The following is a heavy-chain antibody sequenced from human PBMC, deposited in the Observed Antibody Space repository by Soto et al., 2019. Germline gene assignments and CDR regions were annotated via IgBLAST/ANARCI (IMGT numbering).Heavy chain of an antibody. CDR3: ATVYDSSGYYWGDDFDI. CDR2: MYTSGST. V-gene: IGHV4-4*07. Sequence: PAEPLCLTCTVLGSAISSYDWSWIRQPAGKGLERSGGMYTSGSTTSSASINSRVTLSVDTSNNPLYMKMNSVTAPDTAVFSCATVYDSSGYYWGDDFDIWGQGTMVTVSS. D-gene: IGHD3-22*01. J-gene: IGHJ3*02. CDR1: GSAISSYD.